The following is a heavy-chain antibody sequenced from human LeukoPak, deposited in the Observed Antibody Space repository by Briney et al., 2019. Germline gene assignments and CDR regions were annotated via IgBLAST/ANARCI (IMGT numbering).Heavy chain of an antibody. Sequence: SETLSLTCTVSGGSISTCYWSWIRQPPGRGLEWIGYIYYSGITDYNPSLKSRVTISVDTSKNQFSLKVSSVTAADTAVYYCARDHGSHWGQGTLVTVSS. J-gene: IGHJ4*02. CDR3: ARDHGSH. V-gene: IGHV4-59*01. CDR2: IYYSGIT. CDR1: GGSISTCY. D-gene: IGHD3-10*01.